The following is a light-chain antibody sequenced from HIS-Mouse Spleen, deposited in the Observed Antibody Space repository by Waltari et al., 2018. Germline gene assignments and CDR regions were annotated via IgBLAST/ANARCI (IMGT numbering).Light chain of an antibody. Sequence: QSALTQPASVSGSPGQSITIPCTGTSSDVGGYNLVSWYQQPPGKAPKLMIYEGSKRPSGVSNRFSGSKSGNTASLTISGLQAEDEADYYCCSYAGSSTVVFGGGTKLTVL. J-gene: IGLJ2*01. CDR1: SSDVGGYNL. CDR2: EGS. CDR3: CSYAGSSTVV. V-gene: IGLV2-23*01.